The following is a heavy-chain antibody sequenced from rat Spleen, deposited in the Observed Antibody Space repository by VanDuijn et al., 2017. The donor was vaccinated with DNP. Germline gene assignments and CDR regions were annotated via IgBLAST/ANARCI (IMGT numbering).Heavy chain of an antibody. CDR2: IWNTGGT. CDR3: ARGGRGGSMNV. V-gene: IGHV2-41*01. J-gene: IGHJ4*01. D-gene: IGHD1-11*01. CDR1: GFSLTNYN. Sequence: QVQLKESGPGLVQPSQTLSLTCTVAGFSLTNYNMHWVRQPPGKDLVWMGVIWNTGGTLYNSALKSRLSISKDTSKSQVFLDLNSLQTEDTATYYCARGGRGGSMNVWGQGTSVTVSS.